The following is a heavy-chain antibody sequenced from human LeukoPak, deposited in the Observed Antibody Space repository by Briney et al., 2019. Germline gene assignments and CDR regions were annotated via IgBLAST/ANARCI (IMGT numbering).Heavy chain of an antibody. Sequence: KPSETLSLTCTVSGGSISSYYGSWLRQPPGKGLEWIGYIYYSGSTNYNPSLKSRVTISVDTSKNQFSLKLSSVTAADTAVYYCARDKGRGYSYGNFDYWGQGTLVTVSS. CDR2: IYYSGST. CDR3: ARDKGRGYSYGNFDY. V-gene: IGHV4-59*01. J-gene: IGHJ4*02. D-gene: IGHD5-18*01. CDR1: GGSISSYY.